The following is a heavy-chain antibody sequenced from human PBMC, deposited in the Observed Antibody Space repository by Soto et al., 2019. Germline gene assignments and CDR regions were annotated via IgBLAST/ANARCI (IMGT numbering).Heavy chain of an antibody. CDR2: MNPNSGNT. D-gene: IGHD3-16*01. Sequence: SVKVSCKTSGYTFTSYDVHWVRQATGQGLEWMGWMNPNSGNTGYSEKVRGRVTMTRNTSRRTVDRELSSLRSEDTAVYYCARGPLGVFFDYGGQGTLVTVYS. CDR1: GYTFTSYD. V-gene: IGHV1-8*01. CDR3: ARGPLGVFFDY. J-gene: IGHJ4*02.